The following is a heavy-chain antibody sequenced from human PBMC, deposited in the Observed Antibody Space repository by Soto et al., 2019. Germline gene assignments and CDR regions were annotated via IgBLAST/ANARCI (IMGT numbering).Heavy chain of an antibody. CDR1: GASTVSHYH. V-gene: IGHV4-31*02. D-gene: IGHD1-26*01. Sequence: TLSLTCSVSGASTVSHYHWTWIRQPPGKGLEWMGYIFNSGTTFHNPSLTSRLSISMDTSGNHFSLELRSVTAADTAVYYCALALGPTTGLDYWGQGTLVTVSS. J-gene: IGHJ4*02. CDR2: IFNSGTT. CDR3: ALALGPTTGLDY.